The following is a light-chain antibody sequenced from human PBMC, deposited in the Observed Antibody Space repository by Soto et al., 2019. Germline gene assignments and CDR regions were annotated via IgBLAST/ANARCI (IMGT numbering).Light chain of an antibody. V-gene: IGKV3-20*01. CDR1: QSVRSNY. CDR2: AAS. J-gene: IGKJ1*01. Sequence: EIMLTQSPGTLSLSPGERATLSCRASQSVRSNYLAWYQQKPGQAPRLLIYAASSRATGIPDRFSGSGSGTDFTLTISRLEPEDFAVYYCQQYASSPLAFGQGTKVEIK. CDR3: QQYASSPLA.